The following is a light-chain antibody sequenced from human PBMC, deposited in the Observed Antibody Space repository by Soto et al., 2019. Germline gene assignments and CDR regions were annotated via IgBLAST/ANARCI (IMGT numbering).Light chain of an antibody. V-gene: IGKV2-24*01. CDR3: MRATQYSPYT. J-gene: IGKJ2*01. CDR1: QSLVHSDGNTY. Sequence: DIVLTQTPLSSPVTLGQPASISCRSSQSLVHSDGNTYLSWFHQRPGQPPRLLIDKVSNRFSGVPDRFCGSGAGTDCTLKISRVEADEVDMYFCMRATQYSPYTFGQGTKMEIK. CDR2: KVS.